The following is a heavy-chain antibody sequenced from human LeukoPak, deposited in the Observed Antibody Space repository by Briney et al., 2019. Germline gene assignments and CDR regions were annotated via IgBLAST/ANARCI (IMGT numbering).Heavy chain of an antibody. D-gene: IGHD4-17*01. CDR2: ISSYNGNT. J-gene: IGHJ4*02. CDR3: ARGAVSPDY. Sequence: ASVKVSCKASGYTFSSYGFNWVRQAPGQGLEWMGWISSYNGNTIYAEKLQGRVTITTDTPTRTANLEMKSLRSDDTAVYYCARGAVSPDYWGQGTLITASS. V-gene: IGHV1-18*01. CDR1: GYTFSSYG.